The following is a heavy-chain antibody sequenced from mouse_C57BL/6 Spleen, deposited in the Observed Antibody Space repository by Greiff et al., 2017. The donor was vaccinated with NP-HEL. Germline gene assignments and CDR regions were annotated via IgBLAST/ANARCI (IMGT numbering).Heavy chain of an antibody. CDR1: GFTFSDYG. CDR3: ARNDGYYVNYFDY. V-gene: IGHV5-17*01. Sequence: EVHLVESGGGLVKPGGSLKLSCAASGFTFSDYGMHWVRQAPEKGLEWVAYISSGSSTIYYADTVKGRFTISRDNAKNTLFLQMTSLRSEDTAMYYCARNDGYYVNYFDYWGQGTTLIVSS. D-gene: IGHD2-3*01. J-gene: IGHJ2*01. CDR2: ISSGSSTI.